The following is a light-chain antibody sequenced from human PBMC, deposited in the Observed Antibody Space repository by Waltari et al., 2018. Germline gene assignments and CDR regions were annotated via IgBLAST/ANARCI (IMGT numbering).Light chain of an antibody. CDR2: ANS. CDR1: SSNIGAGYD. CDR3: QSYDSSLSGLYV. Sequence: QSVLTQPPSVSGAPGQRVTISCTGTSSNIGAGYDVTWYQQLPGTAPKLLNYANSDRPSGVPDRFSGSKSGTSASLAITGLQAEDEADYYCQSYDSSLSGLYVFGTGTKVTVL. V-gene: IGLV1-40*01. J-gene: IGLJ1*01.